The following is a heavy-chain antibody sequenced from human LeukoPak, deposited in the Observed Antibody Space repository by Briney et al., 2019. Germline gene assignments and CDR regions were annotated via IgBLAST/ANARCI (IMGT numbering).Heavy chain of an antibody. V-gene: IGHV1-69*13. D-gene: IGHD3-10*01. CDR1: GGTFSSYA. J-gene: IGHJ4*02. Sequence: ASVKVSCKASGGTFSSYAISWVRQAPGQGLEWMGGIIPIFGTANYAQKFQGRVTITADESTSTAYMELSSLRSEDTAVYYCATNDPTSGSYYNPRGGFDYWGQGTLVTVSS. CDR2: IIPIFGTA. CDR3: ATNDPTSGSYYNPRGGFDY.